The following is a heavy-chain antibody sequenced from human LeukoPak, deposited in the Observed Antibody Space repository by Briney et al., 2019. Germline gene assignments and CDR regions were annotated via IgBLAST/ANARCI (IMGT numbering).Heavy chain of an antibody. CDR1: GGSISSGDYY. V-gene: IGHV4-30-4*01. Sequence: SQTLSLTCTVSGGSISSGDYYWSWIRQPPGKGLEWIGYIYYSGSSYYNPSLKSRVTISVDTSKNQFSLKLSSVTAADTAVYYCARGPRRVVVIMGISYYFDYWGQGTLVTVSS. CDR3: ARGPRRVVVIMGISYYFDY. J-gene: IGHJ4*02. CDR2: IYYSGSS. D-gene: IGHD3-22*01.